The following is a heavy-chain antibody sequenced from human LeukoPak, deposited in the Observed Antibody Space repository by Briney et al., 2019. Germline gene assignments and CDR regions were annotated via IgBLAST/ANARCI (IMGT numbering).Heavy chain of an antibody. D-gene: IGHD2-15*01. CDR2: ISSSGSTI. Sequence: GGSLRLSCAASGFTFSSYEMNWVRQAPGKGLEWVSYISSSGSTIYYADSVKGRFTISRDNAKNSLYLQMNSLRAEDTAVYYCASDAEYCSGGSCYRGNFDYWGQGTLVTVPS. CDR1: GFTFSSYE. V-gene: IGHV3-48*03. J-gene: IGHJ4*02. CDR3: ASDAEYCSGGSCYRGNFDY.